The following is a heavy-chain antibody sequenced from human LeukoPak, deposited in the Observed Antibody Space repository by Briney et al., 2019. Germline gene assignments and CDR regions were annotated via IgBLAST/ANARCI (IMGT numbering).Heavy chain of an antibody. Sequence: GESLKISCQGSGYSFTSYWIGWVRQMPGQGLEWMGMIYPGDSDTRYSPSFQGQVTISADKSISTAYLQWSSLKASDTAMYYCARHSGAVAGITVLYYGMDVWGQGTTVTVSS. CDR3: ARHSGAVAGITVLYYGMDV. J-gene: IGHJ6*02. CDR1: GYSFTSYW. CDR2: IYPGDSDT. V-gene: IGHV5-51*01. D-gene: IGHD6-19*01.